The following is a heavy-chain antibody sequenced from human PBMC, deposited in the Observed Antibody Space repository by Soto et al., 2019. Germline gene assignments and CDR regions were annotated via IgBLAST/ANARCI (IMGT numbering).Heavy chain of an antibody. CDR2: IDWDDDK. V-gene: IGHV2-70*01. J-gene: IGHJ6*02. CDR3: ARIVGGPRVVRGYYYYYGMDV. D-gene: IGHD2-15*01. Sequence: SGPTLVNPTQTLTLTCTFSGFSLSTSGMCVSWIRQPPGKALEWLALIDWDDDKYYSTSLKTRLTISKDTSKNQVVLTMTNMDPVDTATYYCARIVGGPRVVRGYYYYYGMDVWGQGTTVTVSS. CDR1: GFSLSTSGMC.